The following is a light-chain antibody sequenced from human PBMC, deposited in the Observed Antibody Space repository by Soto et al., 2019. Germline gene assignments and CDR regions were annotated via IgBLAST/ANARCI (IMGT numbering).Light chain of an antibody. CDR1: QSLLDSDNGNTY. CDR2: SLS. J-gene: IGKJ1*01. CDR3: MKRKEFPCT. Sequence: EIVMTQTPRSLPVTPGAPASISCRSSQSLLDSDNGNTYLDWFQQRPGQSPQLLIYSLSSRASGVPVRFSGSGSGSGCTLKISRVDAEDVGVYDFMKRKEFPCTFGQRTKVEIK. V-gene: IGKV2-40*01.